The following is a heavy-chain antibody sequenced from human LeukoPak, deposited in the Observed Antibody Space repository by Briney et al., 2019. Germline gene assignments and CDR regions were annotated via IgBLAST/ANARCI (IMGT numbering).Heavy chain of an antibody. J-gene: IGHJ6*02. CDR3: ARERRYGSGSYYNGAYGMDV. D-gene: IGHD3-10*01. CDR1: GFTFDDYG. Sequence: GGSLRLSCAASGFTFDDYGMSWVRPAPGKGLEWVSGINWNGGSTGYADSVKGRFTISRDNAKNSLYLQMNSLRAEDTALYYCARERRYGSGSYYNGAYGMDVWGQGTTVTVSS. CDR2: INWNGGST. V-gene: IGHV3-20*04.